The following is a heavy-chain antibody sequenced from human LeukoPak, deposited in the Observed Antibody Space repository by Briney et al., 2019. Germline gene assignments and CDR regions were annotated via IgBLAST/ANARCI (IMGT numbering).Heavy chain of an antibody. D-gene: IGHD3-22*01. CDR2: IYTSGST. Sequence: PSETLSLTCTVSGGSISSGSYYWSWIRQPAGKGLEWIGRIYTSGSTNYNPSLKSRVAISVDTSKNQFSLKLSSVTAADTAVYYCARGVSYYYDSSGYSFLVGDAFDIWGQGTMVTVSS. J-gene: IGHJ3*02. CDR3: ARGVSYYYDSSGYSFLVGDAFDI. CDR1: GGSISSGSYY. V-gene: IGHV4-61*02.